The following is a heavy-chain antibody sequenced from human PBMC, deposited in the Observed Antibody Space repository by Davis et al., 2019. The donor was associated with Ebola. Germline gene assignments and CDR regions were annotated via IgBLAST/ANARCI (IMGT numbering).Heavy chain of an antibody. CDR3: AKNQPFNWFDP. J-gene: IGHJ5*02. CDR2: ISYDGSNK. Sequence: GESLKISCAASGFTFSSYAMHWVRQAPGKGLEWVAVISYDGSNKYYADSVKGRFTISRDNSKNTLYLQMNSLRAEDTAVYYCAKNQPFNWFDPWGQGTLVTVSS. CDR1: GFTFSSYA. V-gene: IGHV3-30-3*02.